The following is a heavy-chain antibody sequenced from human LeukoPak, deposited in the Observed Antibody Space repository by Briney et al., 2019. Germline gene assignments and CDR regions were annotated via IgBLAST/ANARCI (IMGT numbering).Heavy chain of an antibody. Sequence: GSLRLSCAASGFTFSSYWMHWVRQAPGKGLVWVSRINSDGSTTSYADSVKGRFTISRDNAKDTLYLQMNSLRAEDTAVYYCARGFGSGSSIPFDYWGQGTLVTVSS. V-gene: IGHV3-74*01. CDR3: ARGFGSGSSIPFDY. CDR2: INSDGSTT. CDR1: GFTFSSYW. D-gene: IGHD3-10*01. J-gene: IGHJ4*02.